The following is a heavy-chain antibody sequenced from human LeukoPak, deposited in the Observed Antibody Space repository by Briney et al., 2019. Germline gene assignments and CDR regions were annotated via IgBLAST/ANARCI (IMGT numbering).Heavy chain of an antibody. V-gene: IGHV3-21*03. J-gene: IGHJ4*02. CDR1: GFTFSSYS. CDR2: ISSSSYI. Sequence: PGGSLRLSCAASGFTFSSYSMNWVRQAPGKGLEWVSSISSSSYIYYADSVKGRFTISRDNAKNSLYLQMNSLRAEDTAVYYCARDLPHYYDSSGSNFDYWGQGTLVTVSS. D-gene: IGHD3-22*01. CDR3: ARDLPHYYDSSGSNFDY.